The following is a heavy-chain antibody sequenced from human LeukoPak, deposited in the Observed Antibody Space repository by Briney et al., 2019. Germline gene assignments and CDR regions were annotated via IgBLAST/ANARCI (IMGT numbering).Heavy chain of an antibody. J-gene: IGHJ4*02. CDR2: FDPEDGET. V-gene: IGHV1-24*01. D-gene: IGHD2-2*01. Sequence: SSVKVSCKVSGYTLNELSMHWVRQAPGKGLEWMGGFDPEDGETIYAQKFQGRVTMTEDTSTDTAYMELSSLRSEDTAVYYCATNDLGYCSSTSCRSFDYWGQGTLVTVSS. CDR1: GYTLNELS. CDR3: ATNDLGYCSSTSCRSFDY.